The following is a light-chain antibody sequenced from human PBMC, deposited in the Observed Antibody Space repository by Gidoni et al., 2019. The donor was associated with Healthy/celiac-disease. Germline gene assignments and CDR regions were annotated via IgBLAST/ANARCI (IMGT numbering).Light chain of an antibody. CDR2: DAS. Sequence: ELVLTQSPATLSLSPGERAILSCRASQSVSSYLAWYQQKPGQAPRILIYDASYRATGIPTRFSGSGSGTDFTLTISSLEPEDFAVYYCQQRSNWLFTFGPGTKVDIK. J-gene: IGKJ3*01. V-gene: IGKV3-11*01. CDR3: QQRSNWLFT. CDR1: QSVSSY.